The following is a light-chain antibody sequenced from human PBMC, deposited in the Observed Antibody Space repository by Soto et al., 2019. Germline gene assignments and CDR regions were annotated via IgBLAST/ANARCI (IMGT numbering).Light chain of an antibody. CDR3: QHYGSSPT. J-gene: IGKJ4*01. Sequence: EMVLTQSPDTLSLSPGERAALSCRASQRVTSNYLAWYQKKPDQAPRLLIYGASIRANGIPDRVSGSGSGTDFSLTISRLEPEDFAVYYCQHYGSSPTFGGGTKVEIK. V-gene: IGKV3-20*01. CDR1: QRVTSNY. CDR2: GAS.